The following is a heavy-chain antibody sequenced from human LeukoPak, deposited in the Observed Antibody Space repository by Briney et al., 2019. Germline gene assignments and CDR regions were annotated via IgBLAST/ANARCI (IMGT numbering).Heavy chain of an antibody. CDR2: ISYDGSNK. J-gene: IGHJ6*02. D-gene: IGHD4-17*01. V-gene: IGHV3-30*04. Sequence: GGSLRLSCAASGFTLSSYAMHWVRQAPGKGLEWVAVISYDGSNKYYADSVKGRFTISRDNSKNTLYLQMNSLRAEDTAVYYCARDNGDLGNYYYGMDVWGQGTTVTVSS. CDR3: ARDNGDLGNYYYGMDV. CDR1: GFTLSSYA.